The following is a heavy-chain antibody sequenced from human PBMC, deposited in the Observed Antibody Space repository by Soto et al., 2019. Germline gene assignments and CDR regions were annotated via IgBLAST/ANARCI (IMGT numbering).Heavy chain of an antibody. CDR1: GFTFSSYG. CDR2: ISYDGSNK. D-gene: IGHD3-9*01. J-gene: IGHJ5*02. V-gene: IGHV3-30*18. CDR3: AKDGRYSGFLNWFDP. Sequence: LRLSCAASGFTFSSYGMHWVRQAPGKGLEWVAVISYDGSNKYYADSVKGRFTISRDNSKNTLYLQMNSLRAEDTAVYYCAKDGRYSGFLNWFDPWGQGTLVTVSS.